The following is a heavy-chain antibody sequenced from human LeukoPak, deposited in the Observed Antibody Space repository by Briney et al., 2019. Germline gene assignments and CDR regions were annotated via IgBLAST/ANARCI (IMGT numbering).Heavy chain of an antibody. CDR3: ARVQVTAGDAFDI. Sequence: SSETLSLTCTVSGGSISSSSYYWGWIRQPPGKGLEWIGSIYYSGSTYYNPSLKSRVTISVDTSKNQFSLKLSSVTAADTAVYYCARVQVTAGDAFDIWGQGTMVTVSS. CDR2: IYYSGST. D-gene: IGHD1-1*01. J-gene: IGHJ3*02. CDR1: GGSISSSSYY. V-gene: IGHV4-39*07.